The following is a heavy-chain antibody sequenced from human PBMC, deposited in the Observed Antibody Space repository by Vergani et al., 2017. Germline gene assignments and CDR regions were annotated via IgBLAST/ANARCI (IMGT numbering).Heavy chain of an antibody. CDR3: AKDLGTSSAGGWFDP. V-gene: IGHV3-9*02. J-gene: IGHJ5*02. CDR2: ISWNSNSI. CDR1: GFTSAGYA. D-gene: IGHD3-16*01. Sequence: EVQLEESGGGLVLPGRSLRLSCLASGFTSAGYAMHWVRQAPGKGLEWVSGISWNSNSIGYADSVKGRFTISRDNAKNSLYLQMNSLRAEDTALYYCAKDLGTSSAGGWFDPWGQGTLGTVSS.